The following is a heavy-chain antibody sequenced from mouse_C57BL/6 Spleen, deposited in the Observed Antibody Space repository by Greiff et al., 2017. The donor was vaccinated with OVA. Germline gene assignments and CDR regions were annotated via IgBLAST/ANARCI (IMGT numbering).Heavy chain of an antibody. CDR3: TREGSNSWYFDV. D-gene: IGHD2-5*01. J-gene: IGHJ1*03. Sequence: EVMLVESGEGLVKPGGSLKLSCAASGFTFSSYAMSWVRQTPETRLEWVAYISSGGDYIYYADTVKGRFTISRDNARNTLYLQMSSLKSEDTAMYYCTREGSNSWYFDVWGTGTTVTVAS. CDR1: GFTFSSYA. V-gene: IGHV5-9-1*02. CDR2: ISSGGDYI.